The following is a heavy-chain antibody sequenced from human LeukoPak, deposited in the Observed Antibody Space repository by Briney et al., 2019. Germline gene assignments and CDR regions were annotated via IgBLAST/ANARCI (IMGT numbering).Heavy chain of an antibody. J-gene: IGHJ4*02. CDR1: GYTFTGYY. CDR3: ARLYNWNDKTFDY. D-gene: IGHD1-1*01. V-gene: IGHV1-2*02. Sequence: ASVKVSCKASGYTFTGYYMHWVRQAPGQGLEWMGWINPNSGGTNYAQKFQGRVTMTRDTSISTAYMELSRLRSDDTAMYYCARLYNWNDKTFDYWGQGTLVTVSS. CDR2: INPNSGGT.